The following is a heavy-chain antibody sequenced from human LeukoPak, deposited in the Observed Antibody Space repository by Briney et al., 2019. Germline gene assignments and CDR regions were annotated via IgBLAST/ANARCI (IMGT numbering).Heavy chain of an antibody. Sequence: PGGSLRLSCAASGFTFSHYWMQWVRQAPGKGLVWVSRINSDGSSTTCADSVKGRFTISRDNAKNTLYLQMNSLRAEDTAEYYCARVWGSDAFDIWGQGTMVTVSS. D-gene: IGHD3-16*01. V-gene: IGHV3-74*01. CDR1: GFTFSHYW. J-gene: IGHJ3*02. CDR3: ARVWGSDAFDI. CDR2: INSDGSST.